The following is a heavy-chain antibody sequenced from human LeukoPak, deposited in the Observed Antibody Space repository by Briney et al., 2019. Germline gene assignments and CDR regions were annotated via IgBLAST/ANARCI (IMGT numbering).Heavy chain of an antibody. CDR1: GGSISSYY. D-gene: IGHD6-13*01. CDR2: IYTSGST. CDR3: ASATEQLVPGENAFDI. V-gene: IGHV4-4*07. Sequence: SETLSLTCTVSGGSISSYYWSWIRQPAGKGLEWIGRIYTSGSTNYNPSLKSRVTMSVDTSKNQFSLKLSSVTAADTAVYYCASATEQLVPGENAFDIWGQGTMVTVSS. J-gene: IGHJ3*02.